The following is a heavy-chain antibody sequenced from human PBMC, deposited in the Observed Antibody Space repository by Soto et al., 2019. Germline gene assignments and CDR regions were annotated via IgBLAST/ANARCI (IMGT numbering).Heavy chain of an antibody. CDR3: AGGYSGYDYFDY. J-gene: IGHJ4*02. D-gene: IGHD5-12*01. CDR2: IIPIFGTA. V-gene: IGHV1-69*06. Sequence: ASVKVSCKASGGTFSSYAISWVRQAPGQGLEWMGGIIPIFGTANYAQKFQGRVTITADTSTSTAYMELRSLRSDDTAVYYCAGGYSGYDYFDYWGQGTLVTVSS. CDR1: GGTFSSYA.